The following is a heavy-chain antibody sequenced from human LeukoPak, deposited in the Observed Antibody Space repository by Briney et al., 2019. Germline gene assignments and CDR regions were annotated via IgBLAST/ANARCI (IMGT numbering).Heavy chain of an antibody. V-gene: IGHV4-31*03. CDR2: IYYSGST. J-gene: IGHJ4*02. D-gene: IGHD6-19*01. CDR1: GGFLSSGGYY. CDR3: ARARALQQWLGGYFDY. Sequence: SETLSLTCTVSGGFLSSGGYYWSWIRQPPGKGLEGIGYIYYSGSTYYNPSLKSRVTISVDTSKNQFSLKLSSVTAADTAVYYCARARALQQWLGGYFDYWGQGTLVTVSS.